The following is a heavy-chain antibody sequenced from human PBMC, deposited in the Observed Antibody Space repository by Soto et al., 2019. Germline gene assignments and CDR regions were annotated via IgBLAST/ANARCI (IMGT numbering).Heavy chain of an antibody. CDR1: GSSISSYY. Sequence: SETLSLTCTVSGSSISSYYWSWIRQPPGKGLEWIGYIYYSGSTNYNPSLKSRVTISVDTSKNQFSLKLSSVTAADTAVYYCARNGICSGVHCFDYWGQGTLVTVSS. J-gene: IGHJ4*02. D-gene: IGHD2-15*01. CDR2: IYYSGST. CDR3: ARNGICSGVHCFDY. V-gene: IGHV4-59*01.